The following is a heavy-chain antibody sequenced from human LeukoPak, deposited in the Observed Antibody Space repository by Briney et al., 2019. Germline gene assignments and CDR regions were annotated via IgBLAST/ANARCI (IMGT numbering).Heavy chain of an antibody. J-gene: IGHJ4*01. CDR1: GYTFTSYA. D-gene: IGHD3-10*01. CDR2: INTNTGNP. Sequence: ASVKVSCKASGYTFTSYAMNWVRQAPGQGLEWMGWINTNTGNPTYAQGFTGRFVFSLDTSVSTAYLQISSLKAEDTAVYYCASATSPLWFGELYYFDYWGHGTLVTVSS. V-gene: IGHV7-4-1*02. CDR3: ASATSPLWFGELYYFDY.